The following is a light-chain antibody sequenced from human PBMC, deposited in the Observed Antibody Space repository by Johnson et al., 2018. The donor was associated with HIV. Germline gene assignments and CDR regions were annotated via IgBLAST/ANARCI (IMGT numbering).Light chain of an antibody. CDR2: RNN. V-gene: IGLV1-44*01. Sequence: QSVLTQPPSASGTPGQRVTISCSGSSSNIGSNPVNWYQQLPGTAPNLLIYRNNQRPSGVPDRFSGSKSGPSASLAIRGLQAEDEADYYCGTWDNSLSAGVFGSGTKVTVL. J-gene: IGLJ1*01. CDR3: GTWDNSLSAGV. CDR1: SSNIGSNP.